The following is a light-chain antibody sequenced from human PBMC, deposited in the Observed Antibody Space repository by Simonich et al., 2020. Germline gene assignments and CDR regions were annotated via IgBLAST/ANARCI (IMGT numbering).Light chain of an antibody. V-gene: IGKV1-33*01. J-gene: IGKJ4*01. CDR1: QDISNY. CDR2: DAS. CDR3: QQYDNLGLT. Sequence: DIQMTQSPSSLSASVGDRVTITCQASQDISNYLNWNQQKPGKAPKLLIYDASNLETGVPSRFSGSGSGTDFTCTISSLQPEDIATYYCQQYDNLGLTFGGGTKVEIK.